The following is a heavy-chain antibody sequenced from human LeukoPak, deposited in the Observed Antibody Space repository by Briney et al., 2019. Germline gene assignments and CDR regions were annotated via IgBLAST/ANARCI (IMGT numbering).Heavy chain of an antibody. Sequence: GGSLRLSCAASGFTFSSYEMNWVRQAPGKGLEWVSYISSSGSTIYYAGSVKGRFTISRDNAKNSLYLQMNSLRAEDTAVYYCAKVQEGLSSSWYGVYFDYWGQGTLVTVSS. D-gene: IGHD6-13*01. CDR2: ISSSGSTI. CDR3: AKVQEGLSSSWYGVYFDY. CDR1: GFTFSSYE. J-gene: IGHJ4*02. V-gene: IGHV3-48*03.